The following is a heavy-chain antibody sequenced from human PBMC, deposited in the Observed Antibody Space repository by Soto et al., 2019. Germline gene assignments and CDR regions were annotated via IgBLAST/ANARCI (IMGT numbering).Heavy chain of an antibody. J-gene: IGHJ4*02. CDR1: GFTFSSYA. Sequence: GGSLRLSCAASGFTFSSYAMSWVRQAPGKGLEWVSAISGSGGSTYYADSVKGRFTISRDKSKNTLYLQMNSLRAEDKAVYYCARSEEDYYDSSGYYVYFDYWGQGTLVTVSS. CDR2: ISGSGGST. V-gene: IGHV3-23*01. CDR3: ARSEEDYYDSSGYYVYFDY. D-gene: IGHD3-22*01.